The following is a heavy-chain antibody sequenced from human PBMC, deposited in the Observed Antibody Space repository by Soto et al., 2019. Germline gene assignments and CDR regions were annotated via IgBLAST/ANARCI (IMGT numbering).Heavy chain of an antibody. Sequence: PGGSLRLSCAASGFTFSSYGMHWVRQAPGKGLEWVAVISYDGSNKYYADSVKGRFTISRDNSKNTLYLQMNSLRAEDTAVYYCAKEYGSGSYLFWFDPWGQGTLVTVS. D-gene: IGHD3-10*01. J-gene: IGHJ5*02. CDR3: AKEYGSGSYLFWFDP. CDR2: ISYDGSNK. V-gene: IGHV3-30*18. CDR1: GFTFSSYG.